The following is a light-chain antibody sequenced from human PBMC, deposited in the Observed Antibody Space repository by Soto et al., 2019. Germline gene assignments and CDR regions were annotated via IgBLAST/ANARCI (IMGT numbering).Light chain of an antibody. Sequence: DIHMTQAPSTLSASVGGIVTITCRASQSISSWLAWYQQRPGKAPKLLIYKASSLESGVPSRFSGSGSGTEFTLTISSLQPDDFATYYCQQYNSYPLTFGGGTKWIS. CDR2: KAS. J-gene: IGKJ4*01. V-gene: IGKV1-5*03. CDR1: QSISSW. CDR3: QQYNSYPLT.